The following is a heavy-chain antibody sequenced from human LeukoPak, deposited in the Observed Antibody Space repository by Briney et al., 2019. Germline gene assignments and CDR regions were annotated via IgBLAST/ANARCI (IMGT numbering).Heavy chain of an antibody. Sequence: GGSLRLSCAASGFTFSSYSMHWVRQAPGKGLEWVAVISHDGTNKYYTDSVKGRFTISRDNSKNTLYMEMSSLRAEDTAVYYCAKDRTPLYSNSWSYFDYWGQGTRVTVSP. CDR3: AKDRTPLYSNSWSYFDY. J-gene: IGHJ4*02. CDR1: GFTFSSYS. V-gene: IGHV3-30*18. CDR2: ISHDGTNK. D-gene: IGHD6-13*01.